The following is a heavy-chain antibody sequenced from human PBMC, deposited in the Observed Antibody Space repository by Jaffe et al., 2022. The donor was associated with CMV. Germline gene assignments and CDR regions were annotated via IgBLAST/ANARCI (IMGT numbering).Heavy chain of an antibody. CDR2: IYYSGST. D-gene: IGHD5-18*01. Sequence: QVQLQESGPGLVKPSETLSLTCTVSGGSISSYYWSWIRQPPGKGLEWIGYIYYSGSTNYNPSLKSRVTISVDTSKNQFSLKLSSVTAADTAVYYCATCGYSYGQPNYYMDVWGKGTTVTVSS. J-gene: IGHJ6*03. V-gene: IGHV4-59*01. CDR1: GGSISSYY. CDR3: ATCGYSYGQPNYYMDV.